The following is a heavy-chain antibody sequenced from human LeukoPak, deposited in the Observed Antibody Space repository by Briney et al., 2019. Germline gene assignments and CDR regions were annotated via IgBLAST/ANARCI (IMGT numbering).Heavy chain of an antibody. CDR2: IYYSGST. J-gene: IGHJ5*02. D-gene: IGHD3-22*01. CDR3: AREKRIAMIVPADKGWFDP. CDR1: GGSISSYF. Sequence: SETLSLTCTVSGGSISSYFWSWIRQPPGKGLEWIGYIYYSGSTNYNPSLKSRVTISVDTSKDQFSLKLSSVTAADTAVYYCAREKRIAMIVPADKGWFDPWGQGTLVTVSS. V-gene: IGHV4-59*12.